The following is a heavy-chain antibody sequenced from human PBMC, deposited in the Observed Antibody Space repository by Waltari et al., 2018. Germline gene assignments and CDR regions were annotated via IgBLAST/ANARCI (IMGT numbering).Heavy chain of an antibody. J-gene: IGHJ6*02. D-gene: IGHD2-2*01. CDR2: IIPMYGLV. CDR1: GDTFSSFA. CDR3: ARDRVVPADEPDYYGLDV. V-gene: IGHV1-69*15. Sequence: QVQLVQSGAEVKKSGSSVKVSCKASGDTFSSFATSWVRQAPGQGLEWMGRIIPMYGLVNYAQDLQGRATISADESTTTAYLELTSLSPEDTAVYYCARDRVVPADEPDYYGLDVWGQGTTVTVSS.